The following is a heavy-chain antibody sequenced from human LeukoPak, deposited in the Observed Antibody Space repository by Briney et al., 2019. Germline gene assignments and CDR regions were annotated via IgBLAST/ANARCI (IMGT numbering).Heavy chain of an antibody. CDR2: IKQDGSEK. V-gene: IGHV3-7*01. Sequence: GGFLRLSCAASGFTFNSYYMSWVRQAPGKGLEWVASIKQDGSEKYDVDSVKGRFTISRDNAKNSLYLQMNSLRAEDTAVYYCAGSDTTGYTPREWDYWYFDLWGRGTLVTVSS. CDR3: AGSDTTGYTPREWDYWYFDL. CDR1: GFTFNSYY. J-gene: IGHJ2*01. D-gene: IGHD1-1*01.